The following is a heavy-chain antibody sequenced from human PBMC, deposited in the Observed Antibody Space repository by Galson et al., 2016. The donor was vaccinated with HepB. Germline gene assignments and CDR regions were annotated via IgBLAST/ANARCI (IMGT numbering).Heavy chain of an antibody. Sequence: TLSLTCTVSAGTISITGYFWSWIRQLPGGGLEWIGYISHSGSAYLNTSLKSRSTISVDTSKNQFSLDLRSVTAADTAMYSCARQDRAGLVNFWGQGTMVTVSS. CDR2: ISHSGSA. CDR1: AGTISITGYF. D-gene: IGHD6-19*01. CDR3: ARQDRAGLVNF. V-gene: IGHV4-31*03. J-gene: IGHJ3*01.